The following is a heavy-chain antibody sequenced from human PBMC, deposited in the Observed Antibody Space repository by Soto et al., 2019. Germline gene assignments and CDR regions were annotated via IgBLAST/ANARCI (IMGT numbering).Heavy chain of an antibody. V-gene: IGHV1-18*01. CDR3: AAGDYVRDGNHYYGMDV. D-gene: IGHD3-10*02. J-gene: IGHJ6*02. CDR1: GYTFTSYG. Sequence: GASVKVSCKASGYTFTSYGISWVRQAPGQGLEWMGWISAYNGNTNYAQKLQGRVTMTTDTSTSTAYMELSRLRSDDTAVYYCAAGDYVRDGNHYYGMDVWGQGTTVTVSS. CDR2: ISAYNGNT.